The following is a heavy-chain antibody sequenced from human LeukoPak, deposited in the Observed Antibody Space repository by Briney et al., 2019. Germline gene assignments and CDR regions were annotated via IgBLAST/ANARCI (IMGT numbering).Heavy chain of an antibody. CDR3: ARGWEPYSSSLDS. Sequence: SQTLSLTCAISGDSVSSNSAAWNWIRQSPSRGLEWLGRTYYRSKWYNDYAISVRSRITIDPDTSKNQFSLQLNSVTPDDTAVYYCARGWEPYSSSLDSSGQGTLVTVSS. J-gene: IGHJ4*02. V-gene: IGHV6-1*01. CDR1: GDSVSSNSAA. CDR2: TYYRSKWYN. D-gene: IGHD6-13*01.